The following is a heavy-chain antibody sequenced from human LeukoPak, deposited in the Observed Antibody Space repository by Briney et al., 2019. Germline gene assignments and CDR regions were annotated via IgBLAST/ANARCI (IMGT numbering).Heavy chain of an antibody. Sequence: ASVKVSCKASGYTFRDYFMFWVRQAPGQGLEWMGRINPNSGGTKYAQKFQGGVTMTRDTSISTAYMELSGLRSDDAAVFYCARGFSSGRFGFDIWGPGTVVAVSS. CDR2: INPNSGGT. J-gene: IGHJ3*02. CDR1: GYTFRDYF. D-gene: IGHD6-19*01. CDR3: ARGFSSGRFGFDI. V-gene: IGHV1-2*06.